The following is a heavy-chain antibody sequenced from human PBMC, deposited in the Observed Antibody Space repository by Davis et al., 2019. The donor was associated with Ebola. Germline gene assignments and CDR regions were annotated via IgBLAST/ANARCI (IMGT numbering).Heavy chain of an antibody. D-gene: IGHD3-22*01. CDR1: GFNFSSYG. V-gene: IGHV3-33*01. CDR2: IWHDGSNK. CDR3: ARYPVMAPVYYFYPMDV. J-gene: IGHJ6*04. Sequence: GESLMISCAASGFNFSSYGMHWVRHAPGKGRGWGAVIWHDGSNKYYADSVKGRFTISRDNSKNTLYLQMSSLGVEYTAVYYCARYPVMAPVYYFYPMDVWGKGTTVTVSS.